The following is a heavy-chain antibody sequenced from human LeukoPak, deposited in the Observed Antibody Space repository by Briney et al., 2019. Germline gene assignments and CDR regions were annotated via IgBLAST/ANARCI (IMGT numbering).Heavy chain of an antibody. CDR2: IRTKTAGGTP. CDR1: GFTFSYAW. V-gene: IGHV3-15*01. CDR3: ATDQGWLQFLH. Sequence: GGSLRLSCAVSGFTFSYAWMSWVRQAPGKGLEWVGLIRTKTAGGTPDYAAPVKGRFTISRDDSENMLYLQMNSLKTEDTAMYYCATDQGWLQFLHWGQGTLVTVSS. D-gene: IGHD5-24*01. J-gene: IGHJ4*02.